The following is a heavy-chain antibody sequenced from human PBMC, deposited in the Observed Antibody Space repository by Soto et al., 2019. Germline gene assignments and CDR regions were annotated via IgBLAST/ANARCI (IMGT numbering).Heavy chain of an antibody. D-gene: IGHD3-9*01. CDR3: AREGLTCYYFFDL. Sequence: GASVKVSCKASGYTFTNYYIHWVRQAPGQGPEWMGRINPNSGDTLYAQKFQGRVTLTRDTSINTAYMDLTRLRSDDRAVYFCAREGLTCYYFFDLWGQGTLVTVSS. CDR2: INPNSGDT. V-gene: IGHV1-2*02. J-gene: IGHJ4*02. CDR1: GYTFTNYY.